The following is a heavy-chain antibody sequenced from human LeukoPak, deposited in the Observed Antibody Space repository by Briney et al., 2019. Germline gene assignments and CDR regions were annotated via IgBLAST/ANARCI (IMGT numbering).Heavy chain of an antibody. CDR1: GFTFSSHY. CDR3: AKTKEMATIIDY. V-gene: IGHV3-23*01. Sequence: GGSLRLSCVASGFTFSSHYMTWVRQAPGKGLEWVSHVSDSDSRTHYVDSVKGRFTISRDNSKNTLYLQMDSLRAEDTAVYYCAKTKEMATIIDYWGQGTLVTVSS. J-gene: IGHJ4*02. D-gene: IGHD5-24*01. CDR2: VSDSDSRT.